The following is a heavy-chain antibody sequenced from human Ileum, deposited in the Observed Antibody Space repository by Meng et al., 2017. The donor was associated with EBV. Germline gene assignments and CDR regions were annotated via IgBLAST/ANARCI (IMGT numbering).Heavy chain of an antibody. Sequence: QGHLRAAGPGWVRFSGTLSLTCGVSGDSMTNNNGWTWVRQAPGKGLEWIGEIYHSGSTNYNPSLQSRATISVDMSKKQFSLKLRSVTAADTAVYYCARTGVGLAFDYWGLGTLVTVSS. V-gene: IGHV4-4*02. CDR1: GDSMTNNNG. D-gene: IGHD2-8*01. CDR3: ARTGVGLAFDY. CDR2: IYHSGST. J-gene: IGHJ4*02.